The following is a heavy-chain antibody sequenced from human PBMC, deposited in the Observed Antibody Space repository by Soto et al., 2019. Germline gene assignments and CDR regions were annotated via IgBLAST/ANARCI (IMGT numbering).Heavy chain of an antibody. Sequence: EVQLVQSGAEVKKPGESLKISCKGSGYSFTSYWIGWVRQMPGKGLEWMGIIYPDDSDTRYSPSFQGQVTISADKSTSTAYLQWSSLKASDTAVYYCARQKRDGYNYSPIYYWGQGTLVTVSS. CDR3: ARQKRDGYNYSPIYY. V-gene: IGHV5-51*01. J-gene: IGHJ4*02. CDR1: GYSFTSYW. CDR2: IYPDDSDT. D-gene: IGHD5-12*01.